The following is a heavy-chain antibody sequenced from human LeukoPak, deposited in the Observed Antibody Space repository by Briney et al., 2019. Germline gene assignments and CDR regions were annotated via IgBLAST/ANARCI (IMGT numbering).Heavy chain of an antibody. J-gene: IGHJ4*02. CDR2: IYYRGNT. Sequence: KPSETPSLTCTVSGGSSSSSTYYWGWVPPPPGKGLEWIGTIYYRGNTYYNPSLKSRITISVDTSKNQFSLNLNSVTAADTAVYYCARPPVAAPTSYFDYWGQGILVTVSS. D-gene: IGHD6-25*01. V-gene: IGHV4-39*01. CDR3: ARPPVAAPTSYFDY. CDR1: GGSSSSSTYY.